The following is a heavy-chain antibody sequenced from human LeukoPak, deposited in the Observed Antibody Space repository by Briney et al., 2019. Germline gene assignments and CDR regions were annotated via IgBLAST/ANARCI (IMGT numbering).Heavy chain of an antibody. V-gene: IGHV3-30*02. CDR3: AKDQAAAGTRYFDY. Sequence: PGGSLRLSCAASGFIFSSYGMHWVRQAPGKGLEWVAFIRYDGSNKYYADSVKGRFTISRDNSKNTLYLQMNSLRAEDTAVYYCAKDQAAAGTRYFDYWGQGTLVTVSS. J-gene: IGHJ4*02. CDR1: GFIFSSYG. D-gene: IGHD6-13*01. CDR2: IRYDGSNK.